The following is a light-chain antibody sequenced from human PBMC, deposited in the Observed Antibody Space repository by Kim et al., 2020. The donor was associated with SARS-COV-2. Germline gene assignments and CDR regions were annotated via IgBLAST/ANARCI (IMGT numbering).Light chain of an antibody. Sequence: EIVLTQSPVTLSLSPGQRATLSCRASQYIDNWLAWYQQKPGQVPRLLIYDASNRATGIPARFSGSGSGTVFTLTISSLEPEDFAVYYCQHRRTWPLTFGQGTKLEI. CDR3: QHRRTWPLT. CDR1: QYIDNW. V-gene: IGKV3-11*01. CDR2: DAS. J-gene: IGKJ2*01.